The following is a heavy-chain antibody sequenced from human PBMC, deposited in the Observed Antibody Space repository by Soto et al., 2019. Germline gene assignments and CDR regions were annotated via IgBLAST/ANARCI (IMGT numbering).Heavy chain of an antibody. V-gene: IGHV5-51*01. D-gene: IGHD4-17*01. J-gene: IGHJ6*02. Sequence: GESLKISCKGSGYSFTSYWNGWVRQMPGKGLEWMGIIYPGDSDTRYSPSFQGQVTISADKSISTAYLQWSSLKASDTAMYYCARLGDYGGNSDYYYGMDVWGQGTTVTVSS. CDR1: GYSFTSYW. CDR3: ARLGDYGGNSDYYYGMDV. CDR2: IYPGDSDT.